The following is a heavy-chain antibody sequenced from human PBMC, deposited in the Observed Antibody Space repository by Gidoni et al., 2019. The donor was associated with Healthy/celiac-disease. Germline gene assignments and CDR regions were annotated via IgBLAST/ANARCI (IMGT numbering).Heavy chain of an antibody. CDR2: IIPIFGTA. V-gene: IGHV1-69*01. D-gene: IGHD6-13*01. CDR3: AREAAAGFPMDY. Sequence: QVQLVQSGAEVKKPGSSVKVSCKAAGGTFGSYAIRWVRPAPGQGLEWMGGIIPIFGTANYAQKFQGRVTITADESTSTAYMELSSLRSEDTAVYYCAREAAAGFPMDYWGQGTLVTVSS. CDR1: GGTFGSYA. J-gene: IGHJ4*02.